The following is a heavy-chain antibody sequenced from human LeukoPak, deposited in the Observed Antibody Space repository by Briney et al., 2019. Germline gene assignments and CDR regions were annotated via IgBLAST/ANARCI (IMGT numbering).Heavy chain of an antibody. D-gene: IGHD3-22*01. CDR3: AREDYYDSTPRDYYYYYYGMDV. V-gene: IGHV6-1*01. CDR2: TYYRSKWYN. J-gene: IGHJ6*02. CDR1: GDSVSSNSAA. Sequence: SQTLSLTCAISGDSVSSNSAAWNWIRQSPSRGLEWLGRTYYRSKWYNDYAVSVKSRITINPDTSKNQFSLQLNSVTPEDTAVYYCAREDYYDSTPRDYYYYYYGMDVWGQGTTVTVSS.